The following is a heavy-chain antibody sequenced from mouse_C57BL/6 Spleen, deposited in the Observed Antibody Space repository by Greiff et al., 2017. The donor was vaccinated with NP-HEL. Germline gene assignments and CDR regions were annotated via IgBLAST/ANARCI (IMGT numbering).Heavy chain of an antibody. CDR1: GFTFSDYY. J-gene: IGHJ2*01. Sequence: EVKVVESGGGLVQPGGSLKLSCAASGFTFSDYYMYWVRQTPEKRLEWVAYISNGGGSTYYPDTVKGRFTISRDNAKNTLYLQMSRLKSEDTAMYYCARQGGLGRRYFDYWGQGTTLTVSS. CDR2: ISNGGGST. CDR3: ARQGGLGRRYFDY. V-gene: IGHV5-12*01. D-gene: IGHD4-1*01.